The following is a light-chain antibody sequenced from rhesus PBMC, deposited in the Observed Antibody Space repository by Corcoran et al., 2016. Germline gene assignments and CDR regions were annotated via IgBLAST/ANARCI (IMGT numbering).Light chain of an antibody. V-gene: IGKV1-69*01. CDR3: QQHDNPPLT. CDR2: RAS. J-gene: IGKJ4*01. Sequence: DIQMTQSPSSLSASVGDRVTITCRASQNINNWLAWYQQKPGKAPKLLIFRASNLETEVPSRFSGTGSGTAFRLPLSRLQAENFATYYCQQHDNPPLTFGGGTKVEI. CDR1: QNINNW.